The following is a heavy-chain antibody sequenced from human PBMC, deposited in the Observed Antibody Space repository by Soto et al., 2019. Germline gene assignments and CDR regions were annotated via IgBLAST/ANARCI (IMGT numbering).Heavy chain of an antibody. V-gene: IGHV4-59*01. CDR2: IYYSGST. J-gene: IGHJ6*02. D-gene: IGHD3-9*01. CDR3: ARDGYYDILTGYPSGFMDV. Sequence: QVQLQESGPGLVKPSETLSLTCTVSGGSISSYYWSWIRQPPGKGLEWIGYIYYSGSTNYNPSLNSRVTISVDTSKNQFSLQLSSVTAADTAVYYCARDGYYDILTGYPSGFMDVWGQGTTVTVSS. CDR1: GGSISSYY.